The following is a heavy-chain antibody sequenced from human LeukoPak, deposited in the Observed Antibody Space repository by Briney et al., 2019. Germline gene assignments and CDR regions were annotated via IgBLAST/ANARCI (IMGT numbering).Heavy chain of an antibody. V-gene: IGHV4-59*01. CDR2: IYYSGST. J-gene: IGHJ4*02. Sequence: PSETLSLTCTVSGGSISSYYWSWIRQPPGKGLEWIGYIYYSGSTNYNPSLKSRVTISVDTSKNQSSLKLSSVTAADTAVYYCARGLDYDSSGYYHEKSFDYWGQGTLVTVSS. D-gene: IGHD3-22*01. CDR1: GGSISSYY. CDR3: ARGLDYDSSGYYHEKSFDY.